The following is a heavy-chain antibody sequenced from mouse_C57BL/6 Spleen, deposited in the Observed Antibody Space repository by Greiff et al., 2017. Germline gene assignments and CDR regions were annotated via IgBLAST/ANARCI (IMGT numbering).Heavy chain of an antibody. CDR1: GYAFSSYW. D-gene: IGHD1-1*01. CDR2: IYPGDGDT. Sequence: LQQSGASVKISCKASGYAFSSYWMNWVKQRPGKGLEWIGQIYPGDGDTNYNGKFQGKATLTADKSYSTGYMQLSSLTSEDSAVDFCARFGTTVVARDYWGQGTTLTVSS. J-gene: IGHJ2*01. CDR3: ARFGTTVVARDY. V-gene: IGHV1-80*01.